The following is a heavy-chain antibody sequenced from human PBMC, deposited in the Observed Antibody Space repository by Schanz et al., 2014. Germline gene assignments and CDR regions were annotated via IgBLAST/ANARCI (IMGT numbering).Heavy chain of an antibody. CDR2: IWFDGNNK. Sequence: QVQLVESGGGVVQPGRSLRLSCAASGFTVRSYAMHWVRQAPGKGLEWVAVIWFDGNNKFYADSVKGRFTISRETSKKTRCLQTSSPGAEDTALYFCANDRRDNYGSGTFYFEHWGQGTLVTVSS. D-gene: IGHD3-10*01. J-gene: IGHJ4*02. CDR1: GFTVRSYA. V-gene: IGHV3-33*03. CDR3: ANDRRDNYGSGTFYFEH.